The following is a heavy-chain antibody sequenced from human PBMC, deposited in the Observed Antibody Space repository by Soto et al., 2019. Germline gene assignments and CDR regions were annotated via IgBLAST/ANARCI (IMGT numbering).Heavy chain of an antibody. CDR1: GFTFSSYA. CDR2: ISYDGSNK. V-gene: IGHV3-30-3*01. CDR3: ARDRLIVVVTIPTYYFDY. Sequence: QVQLVESGGGVVQPGRSLRLSCAASGFTFSSYAMHWVRQAPGKGLEWVAVISYDGSNKYYADSVKGRFTISRDNSKNTLYLQMNSLRAEDTAVYYCARDRLIVVVTIPTYYFDYWGQGTLVTVSS. J-gene: IGHJ4*02. D-gene: IGHD2-21*02.